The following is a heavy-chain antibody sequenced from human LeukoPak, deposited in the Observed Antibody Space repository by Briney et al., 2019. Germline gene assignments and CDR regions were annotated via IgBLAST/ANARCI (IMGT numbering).Heavy chain of an antibody. CDR2: IYPGDSDT. D-gene: IGHD3-22*01. CDR1: GYSFTSYW. J-gene: IGHJ6*02. V-gene: IGHV5-51*01. Sequence: GESLKISCKGSGYSFTSYWIGWVRQMPGKGLEWMGSIYPGDSDTTYSPSFQGQVTVSADRSISTAYLQWSSLKASDTAMYYCATPNPLVVVEHYYYGMDVWGQGTTVTVSS. CDR3: ATPNPLVVVEHYYYGMDV.